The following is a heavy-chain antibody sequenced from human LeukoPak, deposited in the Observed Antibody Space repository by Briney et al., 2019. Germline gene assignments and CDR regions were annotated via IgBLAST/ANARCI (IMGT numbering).Heavy chain of an antibody. D-gene: IGHD6-19*01. CDR2: ISYDESNK. CDR3: ASTQLAGYSSGWYEAYYYYGMDV. J-gene: IGHJ6*02. Sequence: GGSLRLSCAASGFTFSSYAMHWVRQAPGKGLEWVAVISYDESNKYYADSVKGRFTISRDNSKNTLYLQMNSLRAEDTAVYYCASTQLAGYSSGWYEAYYYYGMDVWGQGTTVTVSS. CDR1: GFTFSSYA. V-gene: IGHV3-30-3*01.